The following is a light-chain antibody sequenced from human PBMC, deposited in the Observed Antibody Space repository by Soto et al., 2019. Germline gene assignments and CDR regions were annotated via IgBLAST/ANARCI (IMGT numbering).Light chain of an antibody. CDR3: SSYTISSSVV. J-gene: IGLJ3*02. V-gene: IGLV2-14*01. CDR2: DVN. CDR1: SSDIGGYNY. Sequence: QSALTQPASVSGSPGQSITISCTGTSSDIGGYNYVSWYQLHPGKPPKLIIYDVNNRPSGVSNRFSGSKSGNTACLTISGLQAEDETDYYCSSYTISSSVVFGGGTKLTVL.